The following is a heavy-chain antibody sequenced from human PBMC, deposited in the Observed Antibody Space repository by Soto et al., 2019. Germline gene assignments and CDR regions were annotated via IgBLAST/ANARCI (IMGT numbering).Heavy chain of an antibody. CDR1: GYSFTSYW. CDR2: IYPGDSDT. J-gene: IGHJ4*02. D-gene: IGHD3-22*01. Sequence: PGESLKISCKGSGYSFTSYWIGWVRQMPGKGLEWMGIIYPGDSDTRYSPSFQGQVTISADKSISTAYLQWSSLKASDTAMYYCARLPLPYYYDSSGLAFDYWGQGTLVTVSS. CDR3: ARLPLPYYYDSSGLAFDY. V-gene: IGHV5-51*01.